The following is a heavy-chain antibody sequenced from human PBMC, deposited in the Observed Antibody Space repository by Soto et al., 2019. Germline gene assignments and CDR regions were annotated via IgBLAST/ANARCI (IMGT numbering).Heavy chain of an antibody. CDR3: TTAYLTPHAVMDV. V-gene: IGHV3-15*01. D-gene: IGHD2-15*01. J-gene: IGHJ6*02. Sequence: LRLSCAASGFTFSNAWMSWVRQAPGKGLEWVGRIKSKTDGGTTDYAAPVKGRFTVSRDDSKNTLYLQMNSLKTEDTAVYYCTTAYLTPHAVMDVWGQGTTVTVSS. CDR1: GFTFSNAW. CDR2: IKSKTDGGTT.